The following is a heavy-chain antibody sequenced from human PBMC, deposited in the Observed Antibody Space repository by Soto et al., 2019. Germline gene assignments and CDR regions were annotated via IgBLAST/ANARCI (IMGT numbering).Heavy chain of an antibody. V-gene: IGHV3-23*01. D-gene: IGHD3-22*01. CDR3: AKEVGGYYDSSGYYFDY. J-gene: IGHJ4*02. CDR1: GFTFSSYA. CDR2: ISGSGGST. Sequence: GGSLRLSCAASGFTFSSYAMSWVRQAPGKGLEWVSAISGSGGSTYYADSVKGRFTISRDNSKNTLYLQMNSLRAEDTAVYYCAKEVGGYYDSSGYYFDYWGQGTLVTVSS.